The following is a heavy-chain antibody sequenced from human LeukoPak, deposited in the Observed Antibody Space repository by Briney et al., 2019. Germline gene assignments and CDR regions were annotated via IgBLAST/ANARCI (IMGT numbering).Heavy chain of an antibody. Sequence: ASVKVPCKASGYAFTSYGISWVRQAPGQGLEWMGWISAYNGNTNYAQKLQGRVTMTTDTSTSTAYMELRSLRSDDTAVYYCARFTFDWPESNLSSKGSFDPWGQGTLVTVSS. CDR2: ISAYNGNT. V-gene: IGHV1-18*04. D-gene: IGHD3-9*01. CDR1: GYAFTSYG. CDR3: ARFTFDWPESNLSSKGSFDP. J-gene: IGHJ5*02.